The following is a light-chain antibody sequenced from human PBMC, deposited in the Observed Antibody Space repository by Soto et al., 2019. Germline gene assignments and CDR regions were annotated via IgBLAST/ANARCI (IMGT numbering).Light chain of an antibody. CDR2: DAS. Sequence: EIVLTQSPATVSLSPGERATLSCRASQSVRNNVAWYQQKPGQAPRLLIYDASTRATDIPARFSGSGSGTDFTLTISSLQSEDFAVYFCQQYHIWPSWTFGQGTKVELK. J-gene: IGKJ1*01. V-gene: IGKV3-15*01. CDR3: QQYHIWPSWT. CDR1: QSVRNN.